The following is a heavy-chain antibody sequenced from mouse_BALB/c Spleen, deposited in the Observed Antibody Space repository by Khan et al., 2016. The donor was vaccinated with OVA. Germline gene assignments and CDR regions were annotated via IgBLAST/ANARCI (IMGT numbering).Heavy chain of an antibody. CDR2: INYSGNT. V-gene: IGHV3-2*02. CDR3: ARKDYYDYDPVPY. Sequence: EVQLQESGPGLVKPSQSLSLTCTVTGYSITSEYACNWIRQFPGNKLEWMGYINYSGNTRFNPPLKSRTSITRDTSKNQFFLQLNSVTTEDTATDYCARKDYYDYDPVPYWGQGTLVTVSA. CDR1: GYSITSEYA. J-gene: IGHJ3*01. D-gene: IGHD2-4*01.